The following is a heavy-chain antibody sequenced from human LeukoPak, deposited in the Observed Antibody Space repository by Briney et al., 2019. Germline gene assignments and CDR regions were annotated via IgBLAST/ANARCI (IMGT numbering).Heavy chain of an antibody. J-gene: IGHJ6*02. Sequence: GASVTVSCTASGYTFTSYGISWVRQAPGQGLEWMGWISAYNGNTNYAQKLQGRVTMTTDTSTSTAYMELRSLRSDDTAVYYCARDDYGDYDAPYYYGMDVWGQGTTVTVSS. D-gene: IGHD4-17*01. V-gene: IGHV1-18*01. CDR2: ISAYNGNT. CDR1: GYTFTSYG. CDR3: ARDDYGDYDAPYYYGMDV.